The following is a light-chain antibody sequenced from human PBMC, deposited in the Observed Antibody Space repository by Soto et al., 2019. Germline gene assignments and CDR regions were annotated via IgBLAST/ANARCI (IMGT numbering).Light chain of an antibody. CDR3: QLYGSSSKT. V-gene: IGKV3-20*01. Sequence: ERELSLSLVTLSLSTGERPTLYCSSSQSVSSSYLAWYQQKPGQAPRLLIYGASTRATGVPARFSGSGSGTDFTLTISRLEPEDFAVYFCQLYGSSSKTFGQGTKVDI. CDR2: GAS. CDR1: QSVSSSY. J-gene: IGKJ1*01.